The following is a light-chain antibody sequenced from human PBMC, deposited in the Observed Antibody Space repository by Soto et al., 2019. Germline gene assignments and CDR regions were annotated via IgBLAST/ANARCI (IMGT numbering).Light chain of an antibody. CDR2: QDN. J-gene: IGLJ7*01. CDR1: KLGHKY. V-gene: IGLV3-1*01. CDR3: QAWDSSTAV. Sequence: SYELTQPPSVSVSPGQTDSITCSGDKLGHKYACWYQQKPGQSPVLVIYQDNKRPSGIPERFSGSNSGNTATLTISGTQAMDEADYYCQAWDSSTAVFGGGTQLTVL.